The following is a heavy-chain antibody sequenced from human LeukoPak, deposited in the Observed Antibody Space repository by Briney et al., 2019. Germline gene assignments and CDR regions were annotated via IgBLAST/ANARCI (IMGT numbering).Heavy chain of an antibody. D-gene: IGHD1-26*01. Sequence: PSETLSLTCAVSGDSISSSHWWSWVRQSPGEGLEWIGEIYHSGNTNYNPSVKSRVAISLDKASNQFSLRLTSVTAADTAIYFCAREEMPGKFDYWGQGILVTVSS. V-gene: IGHV4-4*02. J-gene: IGHJ4*02. CDR3: AREEMPGKFDY. CDR2: IYHSGNT. CDR1: GDSISSSHW.